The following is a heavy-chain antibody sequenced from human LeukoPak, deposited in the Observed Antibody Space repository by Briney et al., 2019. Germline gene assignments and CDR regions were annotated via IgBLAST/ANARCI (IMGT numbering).Heavy chain of an antibody. CDR2: IYTDGSR. J-gene: IGHJ4*02. V-gene: IGHV3-66*01. CDR1: GFTVSSNY. CDR3: ARRVLSGIYAPWGFDS. D-gene: IGHD2-15*01. Sequence: GGSLRLSCAASGFTVSSNYMSWVRQAPGKGLEWVSIIYTDGSRYYADSVKGRITMSSDNSKNTLSLQMNSLRAEDTAVYYCARRVLSGIYAPWGFDSWGQGTLVTVSS.